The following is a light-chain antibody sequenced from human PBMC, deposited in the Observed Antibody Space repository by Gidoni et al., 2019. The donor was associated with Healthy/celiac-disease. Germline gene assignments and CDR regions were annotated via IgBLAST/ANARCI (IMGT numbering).Light chain of an antibody. CDR3: QVWDSSSDHAV. J-gene: IGLJ3*02. V-gene: IGLV3-21*04. CDR1: NIGSKS. Sequence: SYVLTQPPSVSVAPGTTARITRGGNNIGSKSVHCYQQKPGQAPVLVIYYDSDRPSGIPERFSGSNSGNTATLTISRVEAGDEADYYCQVWDSSSDHAVFGGGTKLTVL. CDR2: YDS.